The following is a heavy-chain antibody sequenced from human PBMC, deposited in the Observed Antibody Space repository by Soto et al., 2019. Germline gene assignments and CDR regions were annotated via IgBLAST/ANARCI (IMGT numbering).Heavy chain of an antibody. D-gene: IGHD1-26*01. V-gene: IGHV4-34*01. J-gene: IGHJ6*02. CDR3: ARGRSGSYYYYYGMDV. CDR2: INHSGST. Sequence: SETLSLTCAVYGGSFSGYYWRWIRQPPGKGLEWIGEINHSGSTNYNPSLKSRVTISVDTSKNQFSLKLSSVTAADTAVYYCARGRSGSYYYYYGMDVWGQGTKVTVSS. CDR1: GGSFSGYY.